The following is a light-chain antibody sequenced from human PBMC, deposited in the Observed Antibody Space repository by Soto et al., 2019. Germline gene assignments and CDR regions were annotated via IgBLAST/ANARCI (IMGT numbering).Light chain of an antibody. CDR1: QSISSY. CDR2: AAS. Sequence: IQMTQSPSSLSASVGDRVTITCRASQSISSYLNWYQQKPGKAPKLLIYAASSLQSGVPSRFSGSGSGTDFTLTISRLQPEDFATYYCQQSYSTPPTFGQGTKVDI. CDR3: QQSYSTPPT. J-gene: IGKJ1*01. V-gene: IGKV1-39*01.